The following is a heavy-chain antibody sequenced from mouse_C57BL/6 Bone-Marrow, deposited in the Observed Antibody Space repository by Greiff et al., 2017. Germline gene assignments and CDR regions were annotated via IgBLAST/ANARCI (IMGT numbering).Heavy chain of an antibody. CDR3: ARGLRGDY. Sequence: EVQLQQSGPELVKPGASVKISCKASGYTFTDYYMNWVKQSHGKSLEWIGDINPNNGGTSYNQKFKGKATLTVDKSSSTAYMELRSLTSDDSAVYYCARGLRGDYWGQGTTLTVSS. V-gene: IGHV1-26*01. CDR2: INPNNGGT. CDR1: GYTFTDYY. J-gene: IGHJ2*01.